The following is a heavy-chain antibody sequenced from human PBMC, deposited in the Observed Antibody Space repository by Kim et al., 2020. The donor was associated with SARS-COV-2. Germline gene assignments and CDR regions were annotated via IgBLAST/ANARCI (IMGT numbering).Heavy chain of an antibody. Sequence: ASVKVSCKASGYTFTSYYMHWVRQAPGQGLEWMGIINPSGGSTSYAQKFQGRVTMTRDTSTSTVYMELSSLRSEDTAVYYCARAGGIAAAQIGYGMDVWGQGTTVTVSS. V-gene: IGHV1-46*01. CDR3: ARAGGIAAAQIGYGMDV. D-gene: IGHD6-13*01. J-gene: IGHJ6*02. CDR2: INPSGGST. CDR1: GYTFTSYY.